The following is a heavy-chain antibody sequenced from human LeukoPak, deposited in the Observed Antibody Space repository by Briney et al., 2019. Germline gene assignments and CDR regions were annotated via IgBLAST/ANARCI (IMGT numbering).Heavy chain of an antibody. CDR1: GGSISSGDYY. Sequence: SQTLSLTCTVSGGSISSGDYYWSWIRQPPGKGLEWIGYIYYSGSTYYNPSLKSRVAISVDTSKNQFSLKLSSVTAADTAVYYCARGGLDDWFDPWGQGTLVTVSS. D-gene: IGHD3/OR15-3a*01. CDR3: ARGGLDDWFDP. CDR2: IYYSGST. V-gene: IGHV4-30-4*01. J-gene: IGHJ5*02.